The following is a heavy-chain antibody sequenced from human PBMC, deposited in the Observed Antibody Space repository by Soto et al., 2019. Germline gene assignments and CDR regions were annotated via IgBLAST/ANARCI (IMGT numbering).Heavy chain of an antibody. D-gene: IGHD6-19*01. CDR3: AKDKMEQWLVGGYFDY. Sequence: PGGSLRLSCSASGFTFNRYAMGWVRQAPGKGLEWVSAIIDDGGRAYYADSVKGRFTISRDNFKNTLSLQMNSLRAEDTAVYYCAKDKMEQWLVGGYFDYWGQGTQVTV. CDR1: GFTFNRYA. J-gene: IGHJ4*02. CDR2: IIDDGGRA. V-gene: IGHV3-23*01.